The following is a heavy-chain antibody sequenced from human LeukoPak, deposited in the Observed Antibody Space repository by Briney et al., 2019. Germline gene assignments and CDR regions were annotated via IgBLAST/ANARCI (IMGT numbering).Heavy chain of an antibody. V-gene: IGHV4-30-2*01. CDR3: ARAVGAFRPDTSPNAFDI. J-gene: IGHJ3*02. Sequence: ETSQTLSLTCTVSGGSISSGGYYWSWIRQPPGKGLEWIGYIYHSGSTYYNPSLKSRVTISVDRSKNQFSLKLSSVTAADTAVYYCARAVGAFRPDTSPNAFDIWGQGTMVTVSS. CDR1: GGSISSGGYY. D-gene: IGHD1-26*01. CDR2: IYHSGST.